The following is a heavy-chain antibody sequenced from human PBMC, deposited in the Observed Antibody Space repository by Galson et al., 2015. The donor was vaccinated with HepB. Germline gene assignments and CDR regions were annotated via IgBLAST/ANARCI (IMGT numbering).Heavy chain of an antibody. Sequence: PALVKPTQTLTLTCTFSGFSLSTSGVGVGWIRQPPGKALEWLALIYWNDDKRYSPSLKSRLTITKDTSKNQVVLTMTNMDPVDTATYYCAHRRALRLPVVTAPYPTDAFDIWGQGTMVTVSS. V-gene: IGHV2-5*01. CDR1: GFSLSTSGVG. CDR3: AHRRALRLPVVTAPYPTDAFDI. CDR2: IYWNDDK. D-gene: IGHD2-21*02. J-gene: IGHJ3*02.